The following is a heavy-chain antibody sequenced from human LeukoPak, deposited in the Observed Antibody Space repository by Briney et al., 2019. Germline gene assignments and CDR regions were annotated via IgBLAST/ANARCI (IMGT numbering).Heavy chain of an antibody. Sequence: SETLSLTCAVSGYSISSGFYWGWIRRPPGKGLEWIGEINHSGGTNYNPSLKSRVTISVDTSKNQFSLKLSSVTAADTAVYYCAREYCGGDCSLDYWGQGTLVTVSS. CDR3: AREYCGGDCSLDY. V-gene: IGHV4-38-2*02. J-gene: IGHJ4*02. CDR1: GYSISSGFY. CDR2: INHSGGT. D-gene: IGHD2-21*02.